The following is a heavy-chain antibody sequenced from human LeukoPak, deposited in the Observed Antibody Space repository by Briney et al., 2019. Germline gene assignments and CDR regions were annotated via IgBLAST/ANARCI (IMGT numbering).Heavy chain of an antibody. J-gene: IGHJ4*02. D-gene: IGHD6-19*01. Sequence: ASVKVSCKASGHTFTGYYMHWVRQAPGQGLEWLGWINPNSGVTNYAQKFQGRITMTRDTSTTTVYMELSSLTSDDTAVYYCGSGQWLVGVFYWGQGTLVTVSS. CDR1: GHTFTGYY. CDR3: GSGQWLVGVFY. V-gene: IGHV1-2*02. CDR2: INPNSGVT.